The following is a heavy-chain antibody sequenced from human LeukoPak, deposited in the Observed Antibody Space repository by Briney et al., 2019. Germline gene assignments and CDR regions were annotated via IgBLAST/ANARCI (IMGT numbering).Heavy chain of an antibody. J-gene: IGHJ4*02. CDR2: LYSDGNT. CDR1: GFTVITND. CDR3: ARGVEPLAANTLAY. V-gene: IGHV3-53*01. Sequence: PGGSVRLSCAASGFTVITNDMTWVRQAPGKGLERVSVLYSDGNTKYADSVQGRFTISRDNSKNTLYLEMNSLSPDDTAVYYCARGVEPLAANTLAYWGQGTLVTVTS. D-gene: IGHD1-14*01.